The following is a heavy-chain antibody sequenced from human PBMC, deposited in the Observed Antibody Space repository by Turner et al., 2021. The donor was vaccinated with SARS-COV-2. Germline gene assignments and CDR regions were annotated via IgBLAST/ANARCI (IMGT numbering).Heavy chain of an antibody. CDR3: AKSQGLYCSGGSCYSAVFDY. V-gene: IGHV3-30*18. J-gene: IGHJ4*02. CDR2: ISYDGSNK. D-gene: IGHD2-15*01. CDR1: GFTFSSYG. Sequence: QVQLVESWGGVVQPGRSLRLSCAASGFTFSSYGMHWVRQAPGKGLEWVAVISYDGSNKYYADSVKGRFTISRDNSKNTLYLQMNSLRAEDTAVYYCAKSQGLYCSGGSCYSAVFDYWGQGTLVTVSS.